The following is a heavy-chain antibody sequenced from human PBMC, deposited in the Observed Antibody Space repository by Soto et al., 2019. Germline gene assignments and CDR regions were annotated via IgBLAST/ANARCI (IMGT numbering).Heavy chain of an antibody. CDR3: ARDGYYYGMDV. CDR1: GGTFSSYT. V-gene: IGHV1-69*08. J-gene: IGHJ6*04. Sequence: QVQLVQSGAEVKKPGSSVKVSCKASGGTFSSYTISWVRQAPGQGLEWMGRIIPILGIANYAQKFQGRVTITADKSTSTADMELSSLRSEDTAVYYCARDGYYYGMDVWGKGTTVTVSS. CDR2: IIPILGIA.